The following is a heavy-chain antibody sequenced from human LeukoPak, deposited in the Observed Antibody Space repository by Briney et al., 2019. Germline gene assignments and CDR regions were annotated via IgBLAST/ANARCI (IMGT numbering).Heavy chain of an antibody. CDR1: GYSFTNYY. CDR3: ARDQGLTGYFDY. D-gene: IGHD3-9*01. CDR2: INPSGGST. Sequence: ASVKVSCKTSGYSFTNYYMHWVRQAPGQGLEWMGIINPSGGSTNYAQKFQGRVTMTRDTSTTTVYMELTSLRSEDTAVYYCARDQGLTGYFDYWGQGTLVIVSS. J-gene: IGHJ4*02. V-gene: IGHV1-46*01.